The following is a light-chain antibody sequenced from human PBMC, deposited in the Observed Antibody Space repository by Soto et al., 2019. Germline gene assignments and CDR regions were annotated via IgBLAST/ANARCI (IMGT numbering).Light chain of an antibody. V-gene: IGKV1-5*03. CDR1: QTISSW. CDR2: KAS. Sequence: DIQMTQSPSTLSGSVGDRVTITCRASQTISSWLAWYQQKPGKAPKLLIYKASTLKSGVPSRFSGSGSGTEFTLTISSLQPDDFATYYCQQDNMTPFTFGPGTKVDIK. CDR3: QQDNMTPFT. J-gene: IGKJ3*01.